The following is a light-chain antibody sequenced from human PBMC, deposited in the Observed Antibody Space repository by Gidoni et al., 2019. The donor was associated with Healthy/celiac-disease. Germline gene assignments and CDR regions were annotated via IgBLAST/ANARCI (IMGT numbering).Light chain of an antibody. J-gene: IGKJ4*01. CDR2: GAA. CDR1: KRVSSN. CDR3: QQYNNWYPLT. V-gene: IGKV3-15*01. Sequence: RPSSPGEGGTPSCWPTKRVSSNFACYYQQPAQDPRLLIYGAATTAPGIPARFSGSGSSTEFSLTTSSLQSADFAVYYCQQYNNWYPLTFGGGTKVEIK.